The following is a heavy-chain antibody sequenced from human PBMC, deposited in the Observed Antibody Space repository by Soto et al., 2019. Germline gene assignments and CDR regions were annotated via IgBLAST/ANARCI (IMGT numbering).Heavy chain of an antibody. Sequence: QVHLVQSGAEMKKPGSSVKVSCKVSGGDLTNSGISWVRQAPGQGLEWMGGIFPLLAMVDYSQKFQGRVTITADESTNTAYMDLGSLKSDATAVYYCAKDDGAAFKSCGQGTLVIVSS. CDR2: IFPLLAMV. CDR3: AKDDGAAFKS. J-gene: IGHJ5*02. CDR1: GGDLTNSG. V-gene: IGHV1-69*04. D-gene: IGHD1-26*01.